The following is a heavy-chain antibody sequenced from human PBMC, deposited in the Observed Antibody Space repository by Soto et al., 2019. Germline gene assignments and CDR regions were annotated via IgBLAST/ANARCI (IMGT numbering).Heavy chain of an antibody. V-gene: IGHV3-23*01. CDR2: IDDSGAST. CDR1: GFTFINYA. J-gene: IGHJ5*02. CDR3: AKDVYRSATMPCFDT. Sequence: PAGSLTLSCEASGFTFINYAMSWVRQPPGKGLEWVAGIDDSGASTYNPDSKKGRISISHTNSNHTLYLQMHGLRVEDTAVYYCAKDVYRSATMPCFDTWGQGTLVTVSS. D-gene: IGHD2-2*01.